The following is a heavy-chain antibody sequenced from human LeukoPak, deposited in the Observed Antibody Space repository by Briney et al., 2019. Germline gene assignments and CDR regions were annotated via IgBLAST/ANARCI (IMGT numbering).Heavy chain of an antibody. Sequence: GSLRLSCAASGFTFSSYEMNWVRQAPGKGLEWVSVIYSGGSTYYADSVKGRFTISRDNSKNTLYLQMNSLRAEDTAVYYCARTTAMVIYWGQGTLVTVSS. CDR1: GFTFSSYE. J-gene: IGHJ4*02. D-gene: IGHD5-18*01. V-gene: IGHV3-53*01. CDR3: ARTTAMVIY. CDR2: IYSGGST.